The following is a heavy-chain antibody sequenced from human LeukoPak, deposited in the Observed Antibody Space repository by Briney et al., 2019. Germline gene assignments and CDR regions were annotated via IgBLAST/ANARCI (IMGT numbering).Heavy chain of an antibody. CDR2: ISGSGGST. Sequence: GGSLRLSCAASGFTFSSYAMSWVRQAPGKGLEWVSAISGSGGSTYYADSVKGRFTISRDNSKNTLYLQMNSLRAEDTAVYYCAKPSRIRDIAARLHHLYYFDYWGQGTLVTVSS. CDR1: GFTFSSYA. V-gene: IGHV3-23*01. CDR3: AKPSRIRDIAARLHHLYYFDY. J-gene: IGHJ4*02. D-gene: IGHD6-6*01.